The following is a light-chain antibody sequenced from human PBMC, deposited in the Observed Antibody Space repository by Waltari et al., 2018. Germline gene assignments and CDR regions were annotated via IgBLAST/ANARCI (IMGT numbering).Light chain of an antibody. V-gene: IGKV3-20*01. CDR1: QSISKY. J-gene: IGKJ1*01. CDR3: QNHERLPAT. CDR2: AAS. Sequence: EVVLTQSPGTLSLSPGERATLSCRASQSISKYLVWYQQRPGQAPRLLIYAASTRATGIPDRFSGSGFGTDFSLTISRLEPEDFAVYYCQNHERLPATFSQGTRVEIK.